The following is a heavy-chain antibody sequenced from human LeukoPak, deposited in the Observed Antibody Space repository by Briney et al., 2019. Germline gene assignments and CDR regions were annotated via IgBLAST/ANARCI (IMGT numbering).Heavy chain of an antibody. CDR1: GFTFSNAW. J-gene: IGHJ3*02. V-gene: IGHV3-21*01. CDR3: ARGRRDDAFDI. CDR2: ISSSSSYI. Sequence: GGSLRLSCAASGFTFSNAWMSWVRQAPGKGLEWVSSISSSSSYIYYADSVEGRFTISRDNAKNSLYLQMNSLRAEDTAVYYCARGRRDDAFDIWGQGTMVTVSS.